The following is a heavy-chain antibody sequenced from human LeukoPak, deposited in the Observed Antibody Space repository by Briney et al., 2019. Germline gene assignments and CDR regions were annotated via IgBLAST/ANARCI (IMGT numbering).Heavy chain of an antibody. D-gene: IGHD3-16*01. J-gene: IGHJ3*02. CDR3: AKGGSLRYYAFDI. Sequence: GGSLRLSCAASGFTFSGYAMTWVRQAPGKGLEWVSAISATGDNTFYADSVKGRFTISRDNSKNTLYLQMNSLRAEDTAVYYCAKGGSLRYYAFDIWGQGTMVPVSS. V-gene: IGHV3-23*01. CDR1: GFTFSGYA. CDR2: ISATGDNT.